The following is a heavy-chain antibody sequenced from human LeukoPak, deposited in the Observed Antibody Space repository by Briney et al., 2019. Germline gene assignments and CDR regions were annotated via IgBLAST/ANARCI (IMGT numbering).Heavy chain of an antibody. V-gene: IGHV3-23*01. D-gene: IGHD2-15*01. CDR2: IIDVGGT. Sequence: GGSLRLSCAVSGSTLTEHAWSWVRQAPGEGLEWVSGIIDVGGTYYADSVKGRFTISRDRSKNTLYLQMNSLRAEDTATYYCAKDYCRGGNCPLPFFDSWGQGTLVTVSS. CDR3: AKDYCRGGNCPLPFFDS. CDR1: GSTLTEHA. J-gene: IGHJ4*02.